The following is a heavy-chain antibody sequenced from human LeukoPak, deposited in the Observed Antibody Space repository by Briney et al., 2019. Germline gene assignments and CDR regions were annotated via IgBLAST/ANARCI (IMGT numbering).Heavy chain of an antibody. V-gene: IGHV3-33*01. CDR2: IWYDGSNK. D-gene: IGHD3-3*01. J-gene: IGHJ4*02. CDR1: GFTFSSYG. CDR3: ASSKPDYYFDD. Sequence: GGSLRLSCAASGFTFSSYGMHWVRQAPGKGLEWVAVIWYDGSNKYYADSVKGRFTISRDNSKNTLYLQMNSLRAEDTAVYYCASSKPDYYFDDWGQGTLVTVSS.